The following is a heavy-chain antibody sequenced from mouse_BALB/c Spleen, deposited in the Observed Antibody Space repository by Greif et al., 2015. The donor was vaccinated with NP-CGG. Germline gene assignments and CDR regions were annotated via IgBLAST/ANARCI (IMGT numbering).Heavy chain of an antibody. CDR3: ARSLGNHFDY. V-gene: IGHV14-1*02. CDR2: IDPENGNT. J-gene: IGHJ2*01. Sequence: VQLKDSGAELVRPGALVKLSCKASGFNIKDYYMHWVKQRPEQGLEWIGWIDPENGNTIYDPKFQGKASITADTSSNTAYLQLSSLTSEDTAVYYCARSLGNHFDYWGQGTTLKVSS. D-gene: IGHD2-1*01. CDR1: GFNIKDYY.